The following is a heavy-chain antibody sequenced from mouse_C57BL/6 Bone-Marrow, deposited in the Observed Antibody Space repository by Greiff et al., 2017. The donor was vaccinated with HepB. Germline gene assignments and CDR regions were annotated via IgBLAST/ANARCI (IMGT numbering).Heavy chain of an antibody. CDR1: GFTFSDYG. D-gene: IGHD1-1*01. V-gene: IGHV5-17*01. J-gene: IGHJ3*01. CDR2: ISSGSSTI. Sequence: EVKVEESGGGLVKPGGSLKLSCAASGFTFSDYGMHWVRQAPEKGLEWVAYISSGSSTIYYADTVKGRFTISRDNAKNTLFLQMTSLRSEDTAMYYCAREGLITTVVARWGQGTLVTVSA. CDR3: AREGLITTVVAR.